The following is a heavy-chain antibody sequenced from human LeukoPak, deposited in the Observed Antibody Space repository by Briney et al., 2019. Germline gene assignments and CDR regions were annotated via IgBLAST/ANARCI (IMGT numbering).Heavy chain of an antibody. V-gene: IGHV5-51*01. CDR3: ARRYTMVRGALYYFDY. Sequence: GESLKISCKGSGYSFTSYWIGWVRQMPGKGLEWMGIIYPGDSDTRYSPSFQGQVTISADKSISTAYLQWSSLKASDTAMYYCARRYTMVRGALYYFDYWGQGTLVTVSS. CDR2: IYPGDSDT. CDR1: GYSFTSYW. J-gene: IGHJ4*02. D-gene: IGHD3-10*01.